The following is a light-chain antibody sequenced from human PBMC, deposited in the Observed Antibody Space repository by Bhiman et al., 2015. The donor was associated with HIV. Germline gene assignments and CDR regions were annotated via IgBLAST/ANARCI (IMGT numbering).Light chain of an antibody. CDR1: TNDISAYNY. CDR2: DVS. J-gene: IGLJ1*01. Sequence: QSALPQPASVSGSPGQSITISCTGGTNDISAYNYVSWYQQHPGKAPKLIIFDVSHRPSGVSDRFSGSQSGVTASLTISGLQAEDEADYYCSSLTSSITYVFGTGTNVTVL. CDR3: SSLTSSITYV. V-gene: IGLV2-14*03.